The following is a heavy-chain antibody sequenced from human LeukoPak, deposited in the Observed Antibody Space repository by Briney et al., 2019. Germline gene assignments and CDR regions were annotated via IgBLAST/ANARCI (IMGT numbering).Heavy chain of an antibody. Sequence: PSETLSLTCTVSGGSISSGGYYWSWIRQHPGKGLEWIGYIYYSGSTYYNPSLKSRVTISVDTSKNQFSLKLSSVTAADTAVYYCARGTKLGSSDFLGRNYYGMDVWGQGTTVTVSS. V-gene: IGHV4-31*03. D-gene: IGHD7-27*01. J-gene: IGHJ6*02. CDR3: ARGTKLGSSDFLGRNYYGMDV. CDR2: IYYSGST. CDR1: GGSISSGGYY.